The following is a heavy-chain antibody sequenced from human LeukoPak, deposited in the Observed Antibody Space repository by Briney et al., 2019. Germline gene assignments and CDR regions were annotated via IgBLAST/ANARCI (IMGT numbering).Heavy chain of an antibody. D-gene: IGHD6-19*01. CDR3: ARHEWGSGWSLFDY. CDR1: GASISSNNW. Sequence: SETLSLTCAVSGASISSNNWWWSWVRQPPGKGLEWIGEIYHSGSTNYNPSLKSRVTISVDTSKNQFSLKLSSVTAADTAVYYCARHEWGSGWSLFDYWGQGTLVTVSS. V-gene: IGHV4-4*02. J-gene: IGHJ4*02. CDR2: IYHSGST.